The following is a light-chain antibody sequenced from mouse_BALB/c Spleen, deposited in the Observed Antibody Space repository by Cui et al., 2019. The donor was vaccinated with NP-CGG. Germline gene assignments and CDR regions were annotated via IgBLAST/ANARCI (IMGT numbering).Light chain of an antibody. J-gene: IGLJ1*01. CDR1: TGAVTTSNY. CDR3: ALWYSTHWV. CDR2: GTS. V-gene: IGLV2*02. Sequence: QAVVTQESALTTSPGGTVIITCRTSTGAVTTSNYANWVQEKPDHLFTGIIGGTSNRAPGVPVRFSGYLIGDKAALTITGAQTEDDAMYFCALWYSTHWVVGGGTKLTVL.